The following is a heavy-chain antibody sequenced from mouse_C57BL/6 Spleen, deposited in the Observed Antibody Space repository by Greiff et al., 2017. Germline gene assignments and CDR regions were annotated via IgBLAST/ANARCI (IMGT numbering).Heavy chain of an antibody. V-gene: IGHV1-55*01. CDR2: IYPGSGST. CDR1: GYTFPSYW. CDR3: ARDSHYYGSRGYAMDY. Sequence: QVQLQQPGAELVKPGASVKMSCKASGYTFPSYWITWVKQRPGQGLEWIGDIYPGSGSTNYNEKFKSKATLTVDTSSSTAYMQLSSLTSEDSAVYYCARDSHYYGSRGYAMDYWGQRTSVTVSS. J-gene: IGHJ4*01. D-gene: IGHD1-1*01.